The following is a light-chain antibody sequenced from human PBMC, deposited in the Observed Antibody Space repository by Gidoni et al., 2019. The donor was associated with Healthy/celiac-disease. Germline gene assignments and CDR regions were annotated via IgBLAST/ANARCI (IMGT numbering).Light chain of an antibody. CDR2: GAS. V-gene: IGKV3-20*01. Sequence: ESFLTQSPGTLSLSPGERATLSCRASQRVSSSYLAWYQQKPGQAPRLLIYGASSRATGIPDRFSGSGSGTDFTITISILEPEDFAVYYCQQYGSSQWTFXQXTKVEIK. CDR1: QRVSSSY. J-gene: IGKJ1*01. CDR3: QQYGSSQWT.